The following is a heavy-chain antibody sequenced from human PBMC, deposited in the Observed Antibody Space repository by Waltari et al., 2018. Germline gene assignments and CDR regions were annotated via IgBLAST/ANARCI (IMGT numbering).Heavy chain of an antibody. CDR1: GFSVSSSY. Sequence: EVQLVESGGGLIQPGGSLRLSCAASGFSVSSSYVNWVRQAPGKGLEWVSIIYSSGSTYYEDSVKGRFTISRDNSKNTVFLQMDSLRGEDTAVYYCARRGSPKYFDLWGRGTLVTVSS. CDR3: ARRGSPKYFDL. J-gene: IGHJ2*01. V-gene: IGHV3-53*01. CDR2: IYSSGST. D-gene: IGHD6-13*01.